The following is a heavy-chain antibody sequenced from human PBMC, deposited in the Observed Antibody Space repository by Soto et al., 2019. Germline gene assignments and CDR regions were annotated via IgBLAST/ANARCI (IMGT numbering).Heavy chain of an antibody. J-gene: IGHJ4*02. CDR2: IYRTGGT. V-gene: IGHV4-4*02. CDR3: ASRDPGTSVDY. D-gene: IGHD1-7*01. Sequence: LSLTCAVSGGSFTSNNWWTWVRQPPGQGLEWIGEIYRTGGTNYNPSLKSRVTISLDKSENQFSLKVTSLTAADTAVYYCASRDPGTSVDYWGQGTLVTVSS. CDR1: GGSFTSNNW.